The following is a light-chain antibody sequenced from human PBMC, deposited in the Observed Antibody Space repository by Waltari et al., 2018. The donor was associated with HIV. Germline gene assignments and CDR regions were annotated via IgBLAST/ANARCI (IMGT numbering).Light chain of an antibody. V-gene: IGKV1-5*03. CDR3: KQYNNYPWT. Sequence: TQSPSTLSASVGDRVTITCRASQRISSWLAWYQQKPGKAPKLLIYKASSLESGVPSKFSGSGSGTEFTLTISSLQPDDFATYYCKQYNNYPWTFGQGTKVEIK. CDR1: QRISSW. J-gene: IGKJ1*01. CDR2: KAS.